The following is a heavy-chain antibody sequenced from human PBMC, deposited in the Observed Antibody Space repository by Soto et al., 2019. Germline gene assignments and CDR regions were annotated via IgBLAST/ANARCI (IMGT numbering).Heavy chain of an antibody. J-gene: IGHJ4*02. Sequence: QVQLVESGGGVVQPGRSLRLSCAVSGFTFSNYGMHWVRQAPGKGLEWVSVISYDGSNKYYADSVKGRFTISRDNSKNTLYLQMNSLRAEDTAVYYYAKDVSQYSSSWAWYFDYWGQGTLVTVSS. CDR2: ISYDGSNK. CDR1: GFTFSNYG. D-gene: IGHD6-13*01. V-gene: IGHV3-30*18. CDR3: AKDVSQYSSSWAWYFDY.